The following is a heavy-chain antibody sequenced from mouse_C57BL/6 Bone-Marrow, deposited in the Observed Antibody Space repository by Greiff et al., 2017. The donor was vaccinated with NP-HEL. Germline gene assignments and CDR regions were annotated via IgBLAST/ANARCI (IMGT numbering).Heavy chain of an antibody. Sequence: QSGGGLVQPGGSMKLSCVASGFTFSNYWMNWVRQSPEKGLEWVAQIRLKSDNYATHYAESVKGRFTISRDDSKSSVYLQMNNLRAEDTGIYYCTSNYGFAYWGQGTLVTVSA. D-gene: IGHD2-5*01. V-gene: IGHV6-3*01. CDR1: GFTFSNYW. CDR2: IRLKSDNYAT. CDR3: TSNYGFAY. J-gene: IGHJ3*01.